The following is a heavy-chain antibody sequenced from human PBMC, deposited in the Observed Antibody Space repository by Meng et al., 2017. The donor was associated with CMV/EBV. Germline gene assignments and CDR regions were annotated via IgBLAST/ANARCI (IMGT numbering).Heavy chain of an antibody. J-gene: IGHJ4*02. CDR3: ARDVGGPAAKFDY. V-gene: IGHV1-18*01. CDR1: GYTFTTHG. D-gene: IGHD2-2*01. Sequence: KASGYTFTTHGISWVRLARGQGLEWMGWISAYNGVATYAQKLQGRVTMTTDTSTSTAYMELRSLKSDDTAVYYCARDVGGPAAKFDYWGQGTLVTVSS. CDR2: ISAYNGVA.